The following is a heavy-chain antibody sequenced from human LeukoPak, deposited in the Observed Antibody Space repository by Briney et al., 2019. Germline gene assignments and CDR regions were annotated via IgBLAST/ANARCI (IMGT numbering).Heavy chain of an antibody. Sequence: ASVKVSCKASGYTFTSYDINWVRQATGHGLEWRGWMNPNSGNTGYAQKFQGRVTMTRNTSISTAYMELCSLRSEDTAVYYCAAVKTYYYDTSGYYFPLNAFDIWGQGTMVTVSS. CDR2: MNPNSGNT. J-gene: IGHJ3*02. V-gene: IGHV1-8*01. CDR3: AAVKTYYYDTSGYYFPLNAFDI. D-gene: IGHD3-22*01. CDR1: GYTFTSYD.